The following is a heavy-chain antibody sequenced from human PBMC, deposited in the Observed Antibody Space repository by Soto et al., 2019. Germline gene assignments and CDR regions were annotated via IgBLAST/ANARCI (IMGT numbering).Heavy chain of an antibody. Sequence: ASVKVSCKTSGGTFSSYAIYWVRQAPGQRLEWMGWINAGNGNTKYSQKFQGRVTITRDTSASTAYMELSSLRSEDTAVYYCARDMGFGLSDYWGQVTLVIVSS. CDR2: INAGNGNT. V-gene: IGHV1-3*01. CDR3: ARDMGFGLSDY. J-gene: IGHJ4*02. CDR1: GGTFSSYA. D-gene: IGHD3-10*01.